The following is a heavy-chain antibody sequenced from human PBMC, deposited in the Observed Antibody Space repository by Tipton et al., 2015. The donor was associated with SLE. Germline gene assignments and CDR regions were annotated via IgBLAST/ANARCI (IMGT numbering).Heavy chain of an antibody. D-gene: IGHD2-21*01. J-gene: IGHJ4*02. Sequence: TLSLTCSVSSDSISSYSWNWNRQPAGKGLEWIGRMYASGSTNFNPSLESRVTMSLNMSKNQFSLKLNSLTAADTAVYYCGRGGDPDYFDFWGQGTQVTVSS. CDR3: GRGGDPDYFDF. CDR2: MYASGST. V-gene: IGHV4-4*07. CDR1: SDSISSYS.